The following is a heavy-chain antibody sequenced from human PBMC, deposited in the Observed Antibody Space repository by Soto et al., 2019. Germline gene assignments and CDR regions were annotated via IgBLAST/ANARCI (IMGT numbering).Heavy chain of an antibody. J-gene: IGHJ4*02. CDR1: GFTFDDYA. CDR3: ALTLGWIQLWVFDY. Sequence: EVQLVESGGGLVQPGRSLRLSCAASGFTFDDYAMHWVRQAPGKGLEWVSGISWNSGSIGYADSVKGRFTISRDNAKNSLYLHMNSLRAEDTALYYCALTLGWIQLWVFDYWGQGTLVTVSS. V-gene: IGHV3-9*01. CDR2: ISWNSGSI. D-gene: IGHD5-18*01.